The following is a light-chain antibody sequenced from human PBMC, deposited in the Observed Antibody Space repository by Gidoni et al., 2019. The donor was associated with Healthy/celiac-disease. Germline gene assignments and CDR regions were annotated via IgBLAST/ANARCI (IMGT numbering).Light chain of an antibody. CDR1: QSLSSW. V-gene: IGKV1-5*03. J-gene: IGKJ1*01. CDR2: KAY. CDR3: QQYNSYPWT. Sequence: DIQMTQSPSTLSASVGDRVTITCRASQSLSSWLAWYHQKPGKAPKLLIYKAYSLESGVPSRFSGSGSGTEFTLTISSLQPDDFATYYCQQYNSYPWTFGQGTKVEIK.